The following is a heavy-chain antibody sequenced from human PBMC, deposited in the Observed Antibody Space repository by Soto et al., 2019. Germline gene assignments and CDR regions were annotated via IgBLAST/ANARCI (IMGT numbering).Heavy chain of an antibody. D-gene: IGHD5-18*01. Sequence: GASVKVSCKASGYTFTGYYMHWVRQAPGQGLEWMGWISPNSGGTNYAQKSQGRVTMTRDTSISTAYMELSRLRSDDTAVYYCARDPDVDTALTGYYYYYYGMDVWGQGTTVTVS. J-gene: IGHJ6*02. CDR2: ISPNSGGT. V-gene: IGHV1-2*02. CDR1: GYTFTGYY. CDR3: ARDPDVDTALTGYYYYYYGMDV.